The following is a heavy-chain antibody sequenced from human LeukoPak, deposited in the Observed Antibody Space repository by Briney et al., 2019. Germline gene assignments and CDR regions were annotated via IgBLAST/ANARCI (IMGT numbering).Heavy chain of an antibody. CDR3: AKDPRLCSGGSCYFRSYYYYYMDG. Sequence: PGGSLRLSCAASGFTFSSYGMHWVRQAPGKGLEGVAFIRYDGSNKYYADSVKGRFTISRDNSKNTLYLQMNSLRAEDTAVYYCAKDPRLCSGGSCYFRSYYYYYMDGWGKGTTGTISS. CDR2: IRYDGSNK. V-gene: IGHV3-30*02. J-gene: IGHJ6*03. CDR1: GFTFSSYG. D-gene: IGHD2-15*01.